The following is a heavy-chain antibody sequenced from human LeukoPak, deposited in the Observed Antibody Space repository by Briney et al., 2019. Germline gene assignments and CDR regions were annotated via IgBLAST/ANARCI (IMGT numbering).Heavy chain of an antibody. V-gene: IGHV1-2*02. CDR1: GYTFTGYY. D-gene: IGHD6-19*01. Sequence: SVTVPCKASGYTFTGYYMHWVRQAPGQGLEWMGWINPNSGGTNSAQKFQGRVTMTRDTSISTACMELSSLRSDDTAVYYCAKIGDSGWFPDYWGQGTQVTVSS. J-gene: IGHJ4*02. CDR2: INPNSGGT. CDR3: AKIGDSGWFPDY.